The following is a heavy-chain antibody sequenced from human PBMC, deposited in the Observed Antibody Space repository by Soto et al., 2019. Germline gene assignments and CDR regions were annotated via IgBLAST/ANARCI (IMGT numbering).Heavy chain of an antibody. Sequence: EVQLVESGGGLVKAGGSLRLSCAASGFTFSDYRINWVRQAPGKGLEWVSTISRIHKIYYADSVKGRFTISRDNAQNSLYLQMNSLRGEDTAVYYCARDLRTVAAYGFDIWGRGTMVTVSS. D-gene: IGHD4-4*01. CDR1: GFTFSDYR. J-gene: IGHJ3*02. V-gene: IGHV3-21*01. CDR2: ISRIHKI. CDR3: ARDLRTVAAYGFDI.